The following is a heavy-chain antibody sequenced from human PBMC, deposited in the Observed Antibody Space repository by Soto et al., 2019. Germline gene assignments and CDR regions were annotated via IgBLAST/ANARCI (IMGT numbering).Heavy chain of an antibody. J-gene: IGHJ3*02. Sequence: SVKVSCKASGGTFSSYAISWVRQAPGQGLEWMGGIIPIFGTANYAQKFQGRVTITADESTSTAYMELSSLRSEDTAVYYCARPRVTTLDAFDIWGQGTMVTVSS. CDR3: ARPRVTTLDAFDI. CDR2: IIPIFGTA. D-gene: IGHD3-3*01. V-gene: IGHV1-69*13. CDR1: GGTFSSYA.